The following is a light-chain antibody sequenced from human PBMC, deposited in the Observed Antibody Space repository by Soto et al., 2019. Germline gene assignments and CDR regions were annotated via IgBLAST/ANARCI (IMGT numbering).Light chain of an antibody. J-gene: IGLJ3*02. Sequence: QPVLTQPPSVSGAPGQRVTISCTGSSSNFGAGYDVHWYQQFPGTAPKLLIYGDNNRPSGVPDRFSGSKSGTSASLAITGLQAEDEADYCCQAFDNSLTAWVFGGGTKHTVL. CDR3: QAFDNSLTAWV. CDR2: GDN. CDR1: SSNFGAGYD. V-gene: IGLV1-40*01.